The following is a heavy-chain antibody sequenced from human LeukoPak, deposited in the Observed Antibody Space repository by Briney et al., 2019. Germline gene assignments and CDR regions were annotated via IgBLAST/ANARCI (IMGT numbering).Heavy chain of an antibody. J-gene: IGHJ5*02. CDR3: ARGQYYDILTGYYRANWFDP. CDR2: IYHSGST. Sequence: SGTLSLTCAVSGGSISSSNWWSWVRQPPGKGLEWIGEIYHSGSTNYNPSLKSRVTISVDKSKNQFSLKLSSVTAADTAVYYCARGQYYDILTGYYRANWFDPWGQGTLVTVSS. D-gene: IGHD3-9*01. V-gene: IGHV4-4*02. CDR1: GGSISSSNW.